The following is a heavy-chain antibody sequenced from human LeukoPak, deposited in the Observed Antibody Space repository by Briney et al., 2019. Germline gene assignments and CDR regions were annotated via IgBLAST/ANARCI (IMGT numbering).Heavy chain of an antibody. D-gene: IGHD6-19*01. J-gene: IGHJ2*01. CDR3: ARGSPRVAGLSKDWYFDL. Sequence: SETLSLTCAVYGGSFSGYYWSWIRQPPGKGLEWIGEINHSGSTNYNPSLKSRVTISVDTSKNQFSLKLSSVTAADTAAYYCARGSPRVAGLSKDWYFDLWGRGTLVTVSS. V-gene: IGHV4-34*01. CDR1: GGSFSGYY. CDR2: INHSGST.